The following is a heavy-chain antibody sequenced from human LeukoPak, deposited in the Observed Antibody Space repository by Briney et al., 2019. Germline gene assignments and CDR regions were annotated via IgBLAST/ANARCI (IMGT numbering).Heavy chain of an antibody. Sequence: ASVKVSCKASGYTFTGYYMHWVRQAPGQGLEWMGWINPNSGGTNYAQKFQGRVTMTRDTSISTVYMELSRLRSDDTAVYYCARARPGYYGSGSYYYYGMDVWGQGTTVTVSS. CDR2: INPNSGGT. CDR1: GYTFTGYY. D-gene: IGHD3-10*01. CDR3: ARARPGYYGSGSYYYYGMDV. V-gene: IGHV1-2*02. J-gene: IGHJ6*02.